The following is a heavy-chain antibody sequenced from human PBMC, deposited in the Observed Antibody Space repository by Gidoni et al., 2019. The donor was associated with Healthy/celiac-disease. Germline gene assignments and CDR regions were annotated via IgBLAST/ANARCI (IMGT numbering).Heavy chain of an antibody. CDR2: IIPIFGTA. CDR3: ARVISAGGDYYYYGMDV. V-gene: IGHV1-69*01. D-gene: IGHD2-8*02. J-gene: IGHJ6*02. Sequence: QVQLVQSGAGVKKPGSSVTVSCKASGGTFSSYAISWVRQAPGQRLEWRGGIIPIFGTANNAQKYQGRVTNTADESTSTAYMELSSLRSEDTAVYYCARVISAGGDYYYYGMDVWGQGTTVTVSS. CDR1: GGTFSSYA.